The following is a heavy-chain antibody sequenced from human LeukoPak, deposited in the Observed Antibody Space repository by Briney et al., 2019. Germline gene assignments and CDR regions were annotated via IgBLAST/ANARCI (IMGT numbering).Heavy chain of an antibody. CDR1: GYTFTVYY. J-gene: IGHJ4*02. CDR2: ISPISTSGGT. CDR3: ARGLYFCGSGSPNDY. V-gene: IGHV1-2*02. Sequence: ASVKVSCKASGYTFTVYYMHWVRHAPGQGLGWVGWISPISTSGGTNYAQTFKGRVTMTRDTSNSTAYMELSRLRSDDTAVYFCARGLYFCGSGSPNDYWGQGTLVTVSS. D-gene: IGHD3-10*01.